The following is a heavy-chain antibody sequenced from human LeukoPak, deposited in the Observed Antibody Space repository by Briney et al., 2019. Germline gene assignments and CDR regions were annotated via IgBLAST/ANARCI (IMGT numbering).Heavy chain of an antibody. V-gene: IGHV3-23*01. CDR3: AKDRCSSTSCRYDFDY. D-gene: IGHD2-2*01. J-gene: IGHJ4*02. CDR1: GFTFSNYA. Sequence: GGSLRLSCVASGFTFSNYAMSWVRQAPGKGLEWVSGISGSGVSTFYADSVKGRFTISRDNPRNTLYLQMNSLRAEDTAVYYCAKDRCSSTSCRYDFDYWGRGTLVTVSS. CDR2: ISGSGVST.